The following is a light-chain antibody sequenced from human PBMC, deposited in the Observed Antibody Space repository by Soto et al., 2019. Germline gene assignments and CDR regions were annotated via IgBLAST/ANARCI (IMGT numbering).Light chain of an antibody. CDR3: QQRSNWPIT. V-gene: IGKV3-11*01. CDR2: DAS. J-gene: IGKJ5*01. CDR1: QSVNNY. Sequence: EIVLTQSPATLSFSPGDRVTLSCRASQSVNNYLAWYQQKPGQAHGLLIYDASNRATGIPARFSGSGSGTDFTLTISSLEPEDFAVYYCQQRSNWPITVGQGTRLEIK.